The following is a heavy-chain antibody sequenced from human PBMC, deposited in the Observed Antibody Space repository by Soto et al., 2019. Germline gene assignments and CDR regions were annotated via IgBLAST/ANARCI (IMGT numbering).Heavy chain of an antibody. J-gene: IGHJ4*02. CDR3: ARVPYRSGWYRY. V-gene: IGHV4-34*01. D-gene: IGHD6-19*01. CDR2: INHSRST. Sequence: PSETLSLTFAVYGGSFSGYYWSWIRQPPGKGLEWIGEINHSRSTNYNPSLKSRVTISVDTSKNQFSLKLSSVTAADTAVYYCARVPYRSGWYRYGGQGTLVTVSS. CDR1: GGSFSGYY.